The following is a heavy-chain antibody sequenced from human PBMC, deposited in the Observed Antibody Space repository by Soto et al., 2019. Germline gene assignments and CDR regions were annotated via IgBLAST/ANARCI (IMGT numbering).Heavy chain of an antibody. CDR3: HYCDSSGAFVY. Sequence: QVQLVQSGAEVKKPGSSVKVSCKASGGTFSSYAISWVQQPPGQRPEWMGGIIPIVGTAKYAQKFQGRVMISADKSTSTAYMELSSMRSEDTAVYCCHYCDSSGAFVYWGQGTTVTVSS. D-gene: IGHD3-22*01. CDR1: GGTFSSYA. V-gene: IGHV1-69*06. CDR2: IIPIVGTA. J-gene: IGHJ4*02.